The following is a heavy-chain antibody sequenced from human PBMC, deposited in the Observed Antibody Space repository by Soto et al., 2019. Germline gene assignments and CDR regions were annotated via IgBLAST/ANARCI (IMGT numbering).Heavy chain of an antibody. J-gene: IGHJ4*02. CDR2: IIPMFRKA. CDR1: GGTFSNYA. D-gene: IGHD5-18*01. Sequence: QVQLVQSGAEVKKPGSSVKVTCKASGGTFSNYAISWVRQAPGQGLEWMGGIIPMFRKANYAQKFQARVTITADESTSTAYMDLTSLRSEDSAVYFCAKVGYNYGLDYWGQGTLVTVSS. V-gene: IGHV1-69*12. CDR3: AKVGYNYGLDY.